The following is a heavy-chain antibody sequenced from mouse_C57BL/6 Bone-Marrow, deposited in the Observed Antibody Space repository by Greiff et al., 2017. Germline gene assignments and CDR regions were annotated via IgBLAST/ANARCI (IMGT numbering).Heavy chain of an antibody. V-gene: IGHV1-47*01. CDR3: ARSSTCFYYCDY. J-gene: IGHJ2*01. CDR1: GYTFTTYP. D-gene: IGHD5-1*01. Sequence: VQLKESGAELVKPGASVKMSCKASGYTFTTYPIEWMKQNHGKSLEWIGNFHPYNDDTKYNDKFKGKATLTVENSSNTVYLELSRLTSDDSSGYYCARSSTCFYYCDYWGQGTTLTVSS. CDR2: FHPYNDDT.